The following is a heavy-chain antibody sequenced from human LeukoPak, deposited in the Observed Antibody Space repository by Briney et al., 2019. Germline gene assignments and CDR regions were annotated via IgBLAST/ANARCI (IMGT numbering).Heavy chain of an antibody. D-gene: IGHD3-16*01. CDR2: ISSSSSYI. J-gene: IGHJ4*02. V-gene: IGHV3-21*01. CDR1: GFTFSSYS. Sequence: TGGSLRLSCAASGFTFSSYSMNWVRQAPGKGLEWVSSISSSSSYIYYADSVKGRFTISRDNAKNSLYLQMNSLRAEDTAVYYCARDGGGTGDYWGQGTLVTVSS. CDR3: ARDGGGTGDY.